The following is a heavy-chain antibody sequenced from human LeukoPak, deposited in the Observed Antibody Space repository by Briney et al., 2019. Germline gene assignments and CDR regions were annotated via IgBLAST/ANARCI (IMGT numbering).Heavy chain of an antibody. CDR2: IDWDDDK. V-gene: IGHV2-70*11. CDR1: GFSLSTSGMC. J-gene: IGHJ4*02. Sequence: SGPTLVNPTQTLTLTCTFSGFSLSTSGMCVSWIRQPPGKALEWLARIDWDDDKYYSTSLKTRLTIFKDTSKNQVVLTMTNMDPVDTATYYCARIVVRGDAFDYWGQGTLVTVSS. D-gene: IGHD3-10*01. CDR3: ARIVVRGDAFDY.